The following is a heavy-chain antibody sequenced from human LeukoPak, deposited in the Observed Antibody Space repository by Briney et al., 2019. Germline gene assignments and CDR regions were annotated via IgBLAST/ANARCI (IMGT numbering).Heavy chain of an antibody. D-gene: IGHD1-26*01. CDR3: ARGGQGVYFAMDV. CDR2: ISSSSDYI. Sequence: GGSLRLSCAASGFTFSSYDMSWVRQAPGKGLEWVSFISSSSDYIYYADSVKGRFTISRDNAKNSLYLQMNSLRVEDTAVYYCARGGQGVYFAMDVWGQGTTVTVSS. V-gene: IGHV3-21*01. J-gene: IGHJ6*02. CDR1: GFTFSSYD.